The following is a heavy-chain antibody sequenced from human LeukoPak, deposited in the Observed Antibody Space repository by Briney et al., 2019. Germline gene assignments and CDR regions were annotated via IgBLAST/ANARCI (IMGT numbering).Heavy chain of an antibody. CDR2: IKKDGRKE. CDR3: ARDPYSSFFGAFDI. J-gene: IGHJ3*02. V-gene: IGHV3-7*04. D-gene: IGHD6-6*01. Sequence: GGSLRLSCVASKFTFSSYWMTWVRQAPGEGLERVANIKKDGRKEYYVDSVKGRFTISRDNAKNSLYLQMNSLRAEDTARYCCARDPYSSFFGAFDIWGQGTMVTVSS. CDR1: KFTFSSYW.